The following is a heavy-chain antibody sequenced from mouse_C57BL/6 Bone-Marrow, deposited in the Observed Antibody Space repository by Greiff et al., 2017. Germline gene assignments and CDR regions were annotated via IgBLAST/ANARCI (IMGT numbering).Heavy chain of an antibody. CDR3: ARAYDGYYCYYAMDY. D-gene: IGHD2-3*01. CDR1: GYTFTDHT. CDR2: IYPRDGST. V-gene: IGHV1-78*01. Sequence: QVQLQQSDAELVKPGASVKISCKVSGYTFTDHTIHWMKQRPEQGLEWIGYIYPRDGSTKYNEKFKGKATLTTDKSSSTAYMQLNSLTSEDSAFYFCARAYDGYYCYYAMDYWAQGTSVTVSS. J-gene: IGHJ4*01.